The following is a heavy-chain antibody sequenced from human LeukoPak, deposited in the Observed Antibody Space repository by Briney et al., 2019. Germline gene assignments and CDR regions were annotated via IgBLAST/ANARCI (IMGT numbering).Heavy chain of an antibody. V-gene: IGHV4-39*01. Sequence: SETLSLTCTVSGGSISSSSYYWGWIRQPPGKGLEWIGSIYYSGSTYYNPSLKSRVTISVDTSKNQFSLKLSSVTAADTAVYYCARQSYCSSTSCYRYWGQGTLVTVSS. J-gene: IGHJ4*02. CDR2: IYYSGST. CDR1: GGSISSSSYY. CDR3: ARQSYCSSTSCYRY. D-gene: IGHD2-2*02.